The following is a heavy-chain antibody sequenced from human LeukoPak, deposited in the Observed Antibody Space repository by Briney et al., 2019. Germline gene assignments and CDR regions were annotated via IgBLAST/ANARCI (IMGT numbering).Heavy chain of an antibody. V-gene: IGHV3-23*01. Sequence: QPGRSLRLSCAASGFTFSSYAMSWVRQAPGKGLEWVSAISGSGGSTYYADSVKGRFTISRDNSKNTLYLQMNSLRAEDTAVYYCAKLGYGDYDYFDYWGQGTLVTVSS. CDR3: AKLGYGDYDYFDY. CDR2: ISGSGGST. CDR1: GFTFSSYA. J-gene: IGHJ4*02. D-gene: IGHD4-17*01.